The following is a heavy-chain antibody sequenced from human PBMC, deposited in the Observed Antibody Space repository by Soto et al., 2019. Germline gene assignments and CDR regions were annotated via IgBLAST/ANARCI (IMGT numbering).Heavy chain of an antibody. V-gene: IGHV1-69*13. CDR2: IIPIFGTA. Sequence: SVKVSCKASGGTFSSYAISWVRQAPGQGLEWMGGIIPIFGTANYAQKFQGRVTITADESTSTAYMELSSLRSEDTAVYYCAREVASGPRLVYCISTSCSGYYGMDVWGQGTTVTVSS. CDR1: GGTFSSYA. D-gene: IGHD2-2*01. J-gene: IGHJ6*02. CDR3: AREVASGPRLVYCISTSCSGYYGMDV.